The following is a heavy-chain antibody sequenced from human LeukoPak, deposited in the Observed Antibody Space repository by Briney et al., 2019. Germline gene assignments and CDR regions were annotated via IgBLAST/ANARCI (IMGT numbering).Heavy chain of an antibody. D-gene: IGHD5-18*01. J-gene: IGHJ4*02. Sequence: PEGSLRLSCAASGFPFSNYAMSWVRQAPGKGLEWVSSLISSGAVTYYADSVKGRFTISRDNSKSTVHLQMDSLRAEDSAVYYCAKNAGYSYGLYYFDYWGQGTLVTVSS. CDR2: LISSGAVT. CDR3: AKNAGYSYGLYYFDY. CDR1: GFPFSNYA. V-gene: IGHV3-23*01.